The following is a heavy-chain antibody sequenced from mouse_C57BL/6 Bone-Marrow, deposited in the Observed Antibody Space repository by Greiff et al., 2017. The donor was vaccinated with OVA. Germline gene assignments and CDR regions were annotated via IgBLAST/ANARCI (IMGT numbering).Heavy chain of an antibody. CDR3: ARGTTVVARAMDY. Sequence: VQLKQSGPELVKPGASVKIPCKASGYTFTDYNMDWVKQSHGKSLEWIGDINPNNGGTIYNQKFKGKATLTVDKSSSTAYMELRSLTSEDTAVYYCARGTTVVARAMDYWGQGTSVTVSS. V-gene: IGHV1-18*01. CDR2: INPNNGGT. D-gene: IGHD1-1*01. CDR1: GYTFTDYN. J-gene: IGHJ4*01.